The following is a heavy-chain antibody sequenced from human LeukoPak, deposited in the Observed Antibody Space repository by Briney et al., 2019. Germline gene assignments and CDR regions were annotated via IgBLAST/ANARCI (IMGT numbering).Heavy chain of an antibody. CDR1: GESCSSYY. Sequence: LGSLSLSCAVYGESCSSYYWSCICQPPGKGGEWIGEVNHSGSTNYNPSLESRVTISVDTSKNQFSLKPSSVTAADTAVYYCARGREILTVPHYYYYGMDVWGQGTTVTVCS. D-gene: IGHD4-17*01. J-gene: IGHJ6*01. CDR2: VNHSGST. V-gene: IGHV4-34*01. CDR3: ARGREILTVPHYYYYGMDV.